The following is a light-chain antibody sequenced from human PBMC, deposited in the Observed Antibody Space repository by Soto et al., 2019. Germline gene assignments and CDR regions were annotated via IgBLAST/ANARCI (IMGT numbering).Light chain of an antibody. CDR3: QQYRSWPRT. CDR1: QSVDIS. V-gene: IGKV3-15*01. J-gene: IGKJ1*01. Sequence: EIVLTQSPATLSVSPGERVILSCRASQSVDISLAWYQQKPGQAPRLLIYGASSRATDMPGTFSGRGSGTEFTLTITSLRPEDFVFYYCQQYRSWPRTFGQGTKVEIK. CDR2: GAS.